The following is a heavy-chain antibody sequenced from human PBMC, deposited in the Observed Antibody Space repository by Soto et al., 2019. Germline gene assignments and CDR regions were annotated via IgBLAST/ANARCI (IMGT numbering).Heavy chain of an antibody. CDR3: ARGGRGSIVVVPAAMQGYFDY. Sequence: QVQLVESGGGVVQPGRSLRLSCAASGFTFSSYGMHWVRQAPGKGLEWVAVIWYDGSNKYYADSVKGRFTISRDNSKNTLYLQMNSLRAEDTAVYYCARGGRGSIVVVPAAMQGYFDYWGQGTLVTVSS. V-gene: IGHV3-33*01. D-gene: IGHD2-2*01. CDR1: GFTFSSYG. CDR2: IWYDGSNK. J-gene: IGHJ4*02.